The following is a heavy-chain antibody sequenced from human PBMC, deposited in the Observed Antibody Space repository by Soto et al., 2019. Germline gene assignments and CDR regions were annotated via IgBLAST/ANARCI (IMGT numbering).Heavy chain of an antibody. J-gene: IGHJ1*01. D-gene: IGHD1-26*01. CDR2: IYYSGST. CDR1: GGSISSYY. CDR3: GRGVGGYFQH. Sequence: QVQLQESGPGLVKPSETLSLTCTVSGGSISSYYWSWIRQPPGKGLEWFGYIYYSGSTNYNPSLNRRVTMSVDTSTSLCSLRLVSVPAADTAVYYCGRGVGGYFQHWGQGTLVTVSS. V-gene: IGHV4-59*01.